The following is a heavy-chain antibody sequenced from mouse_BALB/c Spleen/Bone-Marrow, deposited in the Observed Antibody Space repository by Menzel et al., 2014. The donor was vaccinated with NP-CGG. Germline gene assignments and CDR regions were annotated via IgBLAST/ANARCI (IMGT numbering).Heavy chain of an antibody. CDR1: GYTFTTYW. Sequence: QVQLQQSGAELARPGASVKLSCKASGYTFTTYWMQWVRQRPGQGLEWIGAIYPGDGDTRYTQKFKGKATLTADKSSSTAYMQLSSLASEDSAVYYSARRGNGFNYWGQGTTLTVSS. CDR2: IYPGDGDT. D-gene: IGHD2-1*01. V-gene: IGHV1-87*01. J-gene: IGHJ2*01. CDR3: ARRGNGFNY.